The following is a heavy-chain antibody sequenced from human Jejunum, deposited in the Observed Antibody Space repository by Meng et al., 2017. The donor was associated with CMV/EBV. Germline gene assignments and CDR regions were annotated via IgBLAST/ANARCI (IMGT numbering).Heavy chain of an antibody. CDR1: GYNVINHD. Sequence: KDSGYNVINHDIKWFRQATGRGLEWMGWMNSNSGNTGYAQKFQGRVTMTRDTSITTAYMELSDLRSEDAAVYYCARGSGSGGRDWFDPWGQGTLVTVSS. CDR2: MNSNSGNT. V-gene: IGHV1-8*01. D-gene: IGHD3-3*01. CDR3: ARGSGSGGRDWFDP. J-gene: IGHJ5*02.